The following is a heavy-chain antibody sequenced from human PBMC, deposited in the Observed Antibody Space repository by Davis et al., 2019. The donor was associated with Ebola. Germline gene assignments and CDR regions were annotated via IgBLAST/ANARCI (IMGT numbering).Heavy chain of an antibody. CDR3: ARGLGYCSSTSCPLNRYYYYGMDV. Sequence: GESLKISCSASGFTFSSYAMHWVRQAPGKGLEYVSAISSNGGSTYYADSVKGRFTISRDNSKNTLYLQMNSLRAEDTAVYYCARGLGYCSSTSCPLNRYYYYGMDVWGQGTTVTVSS. D-gene: IGHD2-2*01. J-gene: IGHJ6*02. CDR1: GFTFSSYA. V-gene: IGHV3-64*04. CDR2: ISSNGGST.